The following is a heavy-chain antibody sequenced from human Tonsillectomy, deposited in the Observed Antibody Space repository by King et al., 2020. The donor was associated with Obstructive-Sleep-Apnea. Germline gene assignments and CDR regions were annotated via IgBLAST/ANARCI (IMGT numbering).Heavy chain of an antibody. Sequence: QLVQSGTEVKKPGASVKVSCKASGYTFTSYGISWVRQAPGQGLEWRGWISAYNYNTNYAQKLQGRVTMTTDTSTSTAYMERRSLRSDDTAVYYCARDGGPYQLVSNWFDPWGQGTLVTVSS. CDR2: ISAYNYNT. D-gene: IGHD2-2*01. J-gene: IGHJ5*02. CDR3: ARDGGPYQLVSNWFDP. V-gene: IGHV1-18*04. CDR1: GYTFTSYG.